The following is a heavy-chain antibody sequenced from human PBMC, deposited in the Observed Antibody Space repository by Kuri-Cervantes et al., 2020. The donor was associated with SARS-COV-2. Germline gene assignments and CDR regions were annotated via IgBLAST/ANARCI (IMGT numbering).Heavy chain of an antibody. CDR3: ARDQYYYYGMDV. CDR1: GGSFSVYY. V-gene: IGHV4-34*01. CDR2: INHRGST. Sequence: SETLSLTCAVYGGSFSVYYWSWIRQPPGKGLEWIGEINHRGSTNYNPSLKSRVTISVDTSKSQFSLKLSSVTAADTAVYYCARDQYYYYGMDVWGQGTTVTVSS. J-gene: IGHJ6*02.